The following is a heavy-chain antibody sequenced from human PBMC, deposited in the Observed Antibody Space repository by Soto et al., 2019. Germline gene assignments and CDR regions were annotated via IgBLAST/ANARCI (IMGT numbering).Heavy chain of an antibody. CDR2: IYYSGST. CDR1: GGSISSSSYY. CDR3: ARHLSPIYDILTGYPLNWFDP. Sequence: PSETLSLTCTVSGGSISSSSYYWGWIRQPPGKGLEWIGSIYYSGSTYYNPSLKSRVTISVDTSKNQFSLKLSSVTAADTAVYYCARHLSPIYDILTGYPLNWFDPWGQGTLVTVSS. J-gene: IGHJ5*02. V-gene: IGHV4-39*01. D-gene: IGHD3-9*01.